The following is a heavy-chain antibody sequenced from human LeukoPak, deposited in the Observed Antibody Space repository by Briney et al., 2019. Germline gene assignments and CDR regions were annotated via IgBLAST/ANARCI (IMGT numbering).Heavy chain of an antibody. Sequence: QTGGSLRLSCAASRFTFSSYGMHWVRQAPGKGLEWVAVIWYDGSNKYYADSVKGRFTISRDNSKNTLYLQMTSLRDEDTAVFYCARDLRFSTALDVWGQGTMVTVSS. V-gene: IGHV3-33*01. CDR3: ARDLRFSTALDV. J-gene: IGHJ6*02. D-gene: IGHD3-3*01. CDR1: RFTFSSYG. CDR2: IWYDGSNK.